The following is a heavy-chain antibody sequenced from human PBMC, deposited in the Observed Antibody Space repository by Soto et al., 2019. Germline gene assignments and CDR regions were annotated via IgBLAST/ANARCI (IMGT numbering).Heavy chain of an antibody. J-gene: IGHJ3*02. V-gene: IGHV1-18*01. CDR2: ISAYNGNT. Sequence: ASVKVSCKASGYTFTSYGISGVRQAPGQGLEWMGWISAYNGNTNYAQKLQGRVTMTTDTSTSTAYMERRSLRSDDTAVYYCARDITIFGVVTDAFDIWGQGTMVTVSS. CDR3: ARDITIFGVVTDAFDI. CDR1: GYTFTSYG. D-gene: IGHD3-3*01.